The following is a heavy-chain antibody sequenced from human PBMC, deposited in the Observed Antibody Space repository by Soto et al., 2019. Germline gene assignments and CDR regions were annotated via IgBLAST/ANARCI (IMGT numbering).Heavy chain of an antibody. J-gene: IGHJ5*02. Sequence: SETLSLTCTVSGGSISSSSYYWGWIRQPPGKGLEWIGSIYYSGSTYYNPSLKSRVTISVDTSKNQFSLKLSSVTAADTAVYYCARIFWVNDYVWGSYLADPWGQGTLVTVSS. V-gene: IGHV4-39*01. CDR1: GGSISSSSYY. CDR2: IYYSGST. CDR3: ARIFWVNDYVWGSYLADP. D-gene: IGHD3-16*02.